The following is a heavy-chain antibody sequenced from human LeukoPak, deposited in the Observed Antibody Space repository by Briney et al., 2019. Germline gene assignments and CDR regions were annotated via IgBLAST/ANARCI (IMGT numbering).Heavy chain of an antibody. V-gene: IGHV3-49*04. CDR2: IRSRAYGGTT. Sequence: GGSLRLSCAASGFTFGDYAMSWVCQAPGKGLEWVGFIRSRAYGGTTEYAASVRGRFTISRDDSRSIAYLQMNSLKTEDTAVYHCTREVYYDILTGYQNWGQGTLVTVSS. CDR3: TREVYYDILTGYQN. J-gene: IGHJ4*02. D-gene: IGHD3-9*01. CDR1: GFTFGDYA.